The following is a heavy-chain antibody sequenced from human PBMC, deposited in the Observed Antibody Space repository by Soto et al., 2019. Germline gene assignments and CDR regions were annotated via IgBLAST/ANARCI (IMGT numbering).Heavy chain of an antibody. CDR3: ASSLPRSYFPHGEYYGMDV. V-gene: IGHV1-2*04. J-gene: IGHJ6*02. D-gene: IGHD1-26*01. CDR1: GYTFTGYY. Sequence: ASVKVSCKASGYTFTGYYMHWVRQAPGQGLEWMGWINPNSGGTNYAQKFQGWVTMTRDTSISTAYMELSRLRSDDTAVYYCASSLPRSYFPHGEYYGMDVWGQGTTVTVSS. CDR2: INPNSGGT.